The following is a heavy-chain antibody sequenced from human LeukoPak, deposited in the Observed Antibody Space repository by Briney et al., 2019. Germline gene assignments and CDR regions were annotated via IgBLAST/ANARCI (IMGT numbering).Heavy chain of an antibody. CDR3: ARVETEGSSWYGVHYFDY. CDR2: VYYSGTT. D-gene: IGHD6-13*01. J-gene: IGHJ4*02. Sequence: PSETLSLTCTVSGGSISSSSYYWGWIRQPPGKALEWIGSVYYSGTTSYNPSLKSRATISVDMSKNHFSLRLSSVTAADTAMYYCARVETEGSSWYGVHYFDYWGQGTQVTVSS. V-gene: IGHV4-39*07. CDR1: GGSISSSSYY.